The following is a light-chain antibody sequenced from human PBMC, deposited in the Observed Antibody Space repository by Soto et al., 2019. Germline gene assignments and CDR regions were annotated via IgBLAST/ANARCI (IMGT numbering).Light chain of an antibody. Sequence: QSVLTQPPSVSGAPGQRVTISCTGSISNIGAGYEVHWYQQLPGTAPKLLISGHNNRPSGVPDRFFGSKSGTSASLTITGLQAEDEADYCCQSYDSSLSGSGVFGGGTKLTVL. CDR3: QSYDSSLSGSGV. CDR2: GHN. J-gene: IGLJ3*02. V-gene: IGLV1-40*01. CDR1: ISNIGAGYE.